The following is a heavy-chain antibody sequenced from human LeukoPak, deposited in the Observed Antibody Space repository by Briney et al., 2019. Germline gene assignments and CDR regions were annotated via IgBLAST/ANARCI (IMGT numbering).Heavy chain of an antibody. CDR2: IYHNGNT. V-gene: IGHV4-38-2*02. CDR3: ARDSRRGQIAAADGFDP. J-gene: IGHJ5*02. Sequence: SETLSLTCAVSGYSISSGYYWGWIRQPPRKGLEWIGSIYHNGNTYYNPSLKSRVTISVDTSKNEFSLKLSSVTAADTAVYYCARDSRRGQIAAADGFDPWGQGTLVTVSS. D-gene: IGHD6-13*01. CDR1: GYSISSGYY.